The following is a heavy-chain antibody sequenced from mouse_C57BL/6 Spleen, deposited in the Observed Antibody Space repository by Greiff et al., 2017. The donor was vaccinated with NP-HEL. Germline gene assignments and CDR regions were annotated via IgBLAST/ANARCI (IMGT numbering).Heavy chain of an antibody. CDR3: ARNLYDYDTWFAY. Sequence: VKLMESGAELVKPGASVKLSCKASGYTFTSYWITWVKQRPGQGLEWIGDIYPGSGSTYYNEKFKGKATLTVDTSSSTAYMQLSSLTSEDSAVYYCARNLYDYDTWFAYWGQGTLVTVSA. CDR2: IYPGSGST. V-gene: IGHV1-55*01. D-gene: IGHD2-4*01. J-gene: IGHJ3*01. CDR1: GYTFTSYW.